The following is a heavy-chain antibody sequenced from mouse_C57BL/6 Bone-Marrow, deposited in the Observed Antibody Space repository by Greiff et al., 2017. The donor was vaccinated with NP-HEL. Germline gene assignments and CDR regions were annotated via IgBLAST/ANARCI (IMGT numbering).Heavy chain of an antibody. CDR2: ISDGGSYT. Sequence: EVQGVESGGGLVKPGGSLKLSCAASGFTFSSYAMSWVRQTPEQRLEWVATISDGGSYTYYPDNVKGRFTISRDNAKNNLYLQMSHLKSEDTAMYYCARDRTIPTTWFAYWGQGTLVTVSA. CDR3: ARDRTIPTTWFAY. J-gene: IGHJ3*01. D-gene: IGHD1-1*02. CDR1: GFTFSSYA. V-gene: IGHV5-4*01.